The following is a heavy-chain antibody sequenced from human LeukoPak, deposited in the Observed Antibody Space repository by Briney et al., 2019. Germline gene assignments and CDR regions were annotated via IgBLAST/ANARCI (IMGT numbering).Heavy chain of an antibody. V-gene: IGHV3-23*01. CDR2: ISGSGGST. CDR1: GFTFSNYA. CDR3: AKEHGGSSWYEDAFDI. D-gene: IGHD6-13*01. Sequence: GGSLRLSCATSGFTFSNYAMSWARQAPGKGLEWVSDISGSGGSTYYADSVKGRFTISRDNPKNTLYLQMNSLRVEDTAVYYCAKEHGGSSWYEDAFDIWGQGTMVTVSS. J-gene: IGHJ3*02.